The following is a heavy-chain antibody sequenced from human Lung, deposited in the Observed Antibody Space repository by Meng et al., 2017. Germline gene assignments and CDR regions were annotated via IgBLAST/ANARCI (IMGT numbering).Heavy chain of an antibody. J-gene: IGHJ4*02. CDR2: VSGSDDIA. D-gene: IGHD6-6*01. CDR1: GFTFSGYA. V-gene: IGHV3-23*01. CDR3: AKDLGASSSYYFDY. Sequence: EVQLLESGGGLVQPGGSLRLSCAASGFTFSGYAMTWVRQAPGKGLEWVASVSGSDDIAYYGDSVKGRVTISRDNSKNTLYLQMNSLRAEDTAVYFCAKDLGASSSYYFDYWGQGTVVTRLL.